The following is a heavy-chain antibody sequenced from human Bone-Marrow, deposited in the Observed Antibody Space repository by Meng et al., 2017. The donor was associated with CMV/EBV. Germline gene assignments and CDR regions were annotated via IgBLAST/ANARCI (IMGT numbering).Heavy chain of an antibody. V-gene: IGHV3-23*01. D-gene: IGHD3-3*01. CDR3: AKQGDDFWSGPRDY. CDR1: AFTFSSYA. Sequence: GESLKISFAASAFTFSSYAMSWVRQAPGKGLEWVSAISGSGGSTYYADSVKGRFTISRDNSKNTLYLQMNSLRAEDTAVYYCAKQGDDFWSGPRDYWGQGPRVTVPS. CDR2: ISGSGGST. J-gene: IGHJ4*02.